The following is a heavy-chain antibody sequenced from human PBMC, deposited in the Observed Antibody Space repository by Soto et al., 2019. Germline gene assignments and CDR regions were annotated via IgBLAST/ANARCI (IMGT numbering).Heavy chain of an antibody. V-gene: IGHV2-26*01. D-gene: IGHD3-3*01. CDR3: ARAHDSLYRYYYYGMDV. Sequence: QVTLKESGPVLVKPTETLTLTCTVSGFSLSNARMGVSWIRQPPGKALEWLAHIFSNDEKSYSPSLKSRLTISKDTSKSQVVLNLTTMDPVDTATYYCARAHDSLYRYYYYGMDVWGQGTTVTVSS. CDR1: GFSLSNARMG. J-gene: IGHJ6*02. CDR2: IFSNDEK.